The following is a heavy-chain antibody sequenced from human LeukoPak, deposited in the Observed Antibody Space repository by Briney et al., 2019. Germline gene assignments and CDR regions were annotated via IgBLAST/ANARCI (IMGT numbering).Heavy chain of an antibody. CDR2: IYTSGST. V-gene: IGHV4-61*02. CDR3: ARDQATIILGYFDY. Sequence: PSQTLSLTCTVSGDSISSDISYWSWIRQPAGKGLEWIGRIYTSGSTNYNPSLKSRVTISVDTSKNQFSLKLSSVTAADTAVYYCARDQATIILGYFDYWGQGTLVTVSS. CDR1: GDSISSDISY. D-gene: IGHD1-26*01. J-gene: IGHJ4*02.